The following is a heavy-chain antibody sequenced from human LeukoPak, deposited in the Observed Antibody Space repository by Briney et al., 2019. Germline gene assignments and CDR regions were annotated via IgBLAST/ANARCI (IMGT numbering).Heavy chain of an antibody. CDR1: GFTFGDYA. V-gene: IGHV3-49*04. J-gene: IGHJ4*02. CDR2: IRSKAYGGTT. CDR3: TRGSRSGPKIYYFDY. D-gene: IGHD3-3*01. Sequence: PGGSLRLSCTASGFTFGDYAMSWVRQAPGKGLEWVGFIRSKAYGGTTEYAASVKGRFTISRDDSKSIAYLQMNSLKTEDTAVYCCTRGSRSGPKIYYFDYWGQGTLVTVSS.